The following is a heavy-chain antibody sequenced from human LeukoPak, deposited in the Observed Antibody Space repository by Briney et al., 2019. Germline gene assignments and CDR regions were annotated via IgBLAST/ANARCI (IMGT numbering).Heavy chain of an antibody. V-gene: IGHV4-59*01. CDR3: ARGIWFGELLPYFDY. J-gene: IGHJ4*02. Sequence: PSETLSLTCTVSGGTISNNYWTWIRQSPGKGLEWIGFIYYSGSAVYNPSLKSRVTISVDTSKNQFSLKLSSVTAADTAVYYCARGIWFGELLPYFDYWGQGTLVTVSS. D-gene: IGHD3-10*01. CDR2: IYYSGSA. CDR1: GGTISNNY.